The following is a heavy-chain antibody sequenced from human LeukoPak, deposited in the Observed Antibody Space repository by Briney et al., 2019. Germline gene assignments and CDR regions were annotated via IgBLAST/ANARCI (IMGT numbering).Heavy chain of an antibody. Sequence: PGGSLRLSCTASGFTFSTYGMHWVRQAPGKGLEWVTLISYDGSTKYYSDSVKGRFTLSRDNSKNTLYLQMNSLRAEDTAVYYCARVAGSSYYYYYYMDVWGKGTTVTISS. V-gene: IGHV3-30*03. J-gene: IGHJ6*03. CDR2: ISYDGSTK. CDR1: GFTFSTYG. D-gene: IGHD3-10*01. CDR3: ARVAGSSYYYYYYMDV.